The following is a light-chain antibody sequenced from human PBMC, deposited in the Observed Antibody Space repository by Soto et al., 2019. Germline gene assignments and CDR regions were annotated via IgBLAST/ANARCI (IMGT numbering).Light chain of an antibody. J-gene: IGLJ1*01. Sequence: QSVLTKPDSETGSTGQLSTISSTGTSSDVGCDNYVFWYQQHLGKAPKLMIYEGSNRPSGVANRFSGSKSCNTAFLSISGLPAEDEADYYYRSYTSSSTLIFGTGSKVTVL. V-gene: IGLV2-14*01. CDR2: EGS. CDR3: RSYTSSSTLI. CDR1: SSDVGCDNY.